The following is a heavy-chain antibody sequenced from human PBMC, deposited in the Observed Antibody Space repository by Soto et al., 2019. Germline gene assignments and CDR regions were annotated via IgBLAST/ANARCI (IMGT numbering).Heavy chain of an antibody. CDR1: GGSISSGGYY. J-gene: IGHJ4*02. Sequence: QVQLQESGPGLVKPSQTLSLTCTVSGGSISSGGYYWSWILQHPGKGLEWIGYIYYSGSTYYNPSLKSRVTISVDTSKNQFSLKLSCVTAADTAVDYCARDVARGGNFDYWGQGTLVTVSS. CDR2: IYYSGST. D-gene: IGHD3-10*01. CDR3: ARDVARGGNFDY. V-gene: IGHV4-31*03.